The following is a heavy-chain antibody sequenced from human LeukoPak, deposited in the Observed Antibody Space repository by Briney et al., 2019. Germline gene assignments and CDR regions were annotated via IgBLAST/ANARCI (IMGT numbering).Heavy chain of an antibody. CDR1: GFTFNRYN. J-gene: IGHJ4*02. V-gene: IGHV3-48*01. Sequence: PGGSLRLSCAASGFTFNRYNMNWVRQAPGKGLEWVSYISSSSSTIYYADSVKGRFTISRDNAKNSLYLQMSSLRVEDTAVYYCTTEIWQQLGHRDYWGQGTLVTVSS. D-gene: IGHD6-13*01. CDR2: ISSSSSTI. CDR3: TTEIWQQLGHRDY.